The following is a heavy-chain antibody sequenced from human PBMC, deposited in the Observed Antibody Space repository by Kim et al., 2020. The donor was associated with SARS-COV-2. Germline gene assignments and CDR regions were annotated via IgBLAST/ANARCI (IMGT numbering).Heavy chain of an antibody. D-gene: IGHD3-10*01. V-gene: IGHV4-39*01. Sequence: SETLSLTCSVSGGSIFNTSSYWGWIRQPPGKGLEWIGGVYYSGSTDYNPSLKSRVTISVDTSKNQFSLKVNSVTAADTAVYYCARQTYYYGSGSYPWFDPRGQGTLVTVSS. CDR1: GGSIFNTSSY. J-gene: IGHJ5*02. CDR3: ARQTYYYGSGSYPWFDP. CDR2: VYYSGST.